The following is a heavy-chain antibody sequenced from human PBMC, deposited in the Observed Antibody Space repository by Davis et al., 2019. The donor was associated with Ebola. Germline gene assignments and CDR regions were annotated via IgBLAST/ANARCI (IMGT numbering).Heavy chain of an antibody. CDR1: GGSISSYY. V-gene: IGHV4-34*01. D-gene: IGHD3-22*01. Sequence: PSETLSLTCTVSGGSISSYYWSWIRQPPGKGLEWIGEINHSGSTNYNPSLKSRVTISVDTSKNQFSLKLSSVTAADTAVYYCARGYYDAFDYWGQGTLVTDSS. J-gene: IGHJ4*02. CDR2: INHSGST. CDR3: ARGYYDAFDY.